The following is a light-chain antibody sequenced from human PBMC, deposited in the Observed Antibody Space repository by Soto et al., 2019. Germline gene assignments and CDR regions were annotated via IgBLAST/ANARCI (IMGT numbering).Light chain of an antibody. Sequence: EIVMTQSPGTLSVSPGERATLSCRASQSVRSKLAWYQQKPGQAPRLLIYDASTRATGIPARFSGSGSGTEFTLTISSLQSEDFAVDYCQQYNNWPPITFGQGTRLEIK. CDR1: QSVRSK. V-gene: IGKV3-15*01. CDR2: DAS. J-gene: IGKJ5*01. CDR3: QQYNNWPPIT.